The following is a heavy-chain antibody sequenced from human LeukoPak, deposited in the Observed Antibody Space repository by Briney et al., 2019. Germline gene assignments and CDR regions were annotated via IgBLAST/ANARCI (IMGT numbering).Heavy chain of an antibody. CDR3: ARTTYYYYYMDV. CDR1: GGSISSSNW. Sequence: PSETLSLTCAVSGGSISSSNWWSWVRRPPGKGLEWIGEIYHSGSTNYNPSLKSRVTISVDTSKNQFSLKLSSVTAADTAVYYCARTTYYYYYMDVWGKGTTVTVSS. J-gene: IGHJ6*03. D-gene: IGHD1-14*01. V-gene: IGHV4-4*02. CDR2: IYHSGST.